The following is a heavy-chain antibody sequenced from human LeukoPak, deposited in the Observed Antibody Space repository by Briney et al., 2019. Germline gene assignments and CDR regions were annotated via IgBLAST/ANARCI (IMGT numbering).Heavy chain of an antibody. CDR3: ARNGGDYESDY. D-gene: IGHD4-17*01. CDR2: INPNSGGT. Sequence: ASVKVSCKASGYTFTGYYIHRVRQAPGQGLEWMGWINPNSGGTNYAQKFQGRVTMTRDTSISTAYMELSRLRSDDTAVYYCARNGGDYESDYWGQGTLVSVSS. J-gene: IGHJ4*02. V-gene: IGHV1-2*02. CDR1: GYTFTGYY.